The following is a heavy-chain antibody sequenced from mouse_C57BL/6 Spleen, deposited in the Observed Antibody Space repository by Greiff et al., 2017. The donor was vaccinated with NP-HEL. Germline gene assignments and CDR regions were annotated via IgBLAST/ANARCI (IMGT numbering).Heavy chain of an antibody. J-gene: IGHJ4*01. CDR3: ARLYYYGSSAYYYAMDY. CDR2: IDPSDSYP. CDR1: GYTFTSYW. Sequence: QVQLQQPGAELVMPGASVKLSCKASGYTFTSYWMHWVKQRPGQGLEWIGEIDPSDSYPNYNQKFKGKSTLTVDKSSSTAYMQLSSLTSEDSAVYYCARLYYYGSSAYYYAMDYWGQGTSVTVSS. V-gene: IGHV1-69*01. D-gene: IGHD1-1*01.